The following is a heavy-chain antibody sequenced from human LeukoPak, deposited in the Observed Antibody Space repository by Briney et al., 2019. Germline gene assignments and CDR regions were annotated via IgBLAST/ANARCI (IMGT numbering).Heavy chain of an antibody. CDR2: ISSSSSYI. Sequence: GGSLRLSCAASGFTFSSYSMSWVRQAPGKGLEWVSSISSSSSYIYYADSVKGRFTISRDNAKNSLYLQMNSLRAEDTAVYYCARVGMVRGVNDHRSYYYYYYMDVWGKGTTVTVSS. V-gene: IGHV3-21*01. CDR1: GFTFSSYS. CDR3: ARVGMVRGVNDHRSYYYYYYMDV. D-gene: IGHD3-10*01. J-gene: IGHJ6*03.